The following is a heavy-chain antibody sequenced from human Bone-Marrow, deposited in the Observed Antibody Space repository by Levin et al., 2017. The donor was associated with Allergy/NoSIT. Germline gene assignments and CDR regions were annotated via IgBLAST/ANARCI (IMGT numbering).Heavy chain of an antibody. CDR3: ARYSSSWSNFDY. CDR1: GGSFSDYY. V-gene: IGHV4-59*01. CDR2: IYFSGST. D-gene: IGHD6-13*01. J-gene: IGHJ4*02. Sequence: PSETLSLTCTVSGGSFSDYYWSWIRQSPGKGLEWIGYIYFSGSTNYNPSLKSRVTMSVDTSKNLFSLTLSSVTAADTAVYYCARYSSSWSNFDYWGQGTLVTVSS.